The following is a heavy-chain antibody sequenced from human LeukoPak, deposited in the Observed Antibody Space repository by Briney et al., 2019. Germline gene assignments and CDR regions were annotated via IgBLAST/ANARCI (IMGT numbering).Heavy chain of an antibody. CDR2: IYYSGST. D-gene: IGHD5-24*01. J-gene: IGHJ4*02. CDR1: GGSISSYY. Sequence: KASETLSLTCTVSGGSISSYYWSWTRQPPGKGLEWIGYIYYSGSTNYNPSLKSRVTISVDTSKNQFSLKLSSVTAADTAVYYCAAAKVDGYNYYYWGQGTLVTVSS. V-gene: IGHV4-59*01. CDR3: AAAKVDGYNYYY.